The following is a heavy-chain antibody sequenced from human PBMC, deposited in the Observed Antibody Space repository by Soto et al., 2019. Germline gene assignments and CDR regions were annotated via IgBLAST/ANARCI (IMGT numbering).Heavy chain of an antibody. V-gene: IGHV3-49*03. CDR3: IGSFPF. CDR2: IRSQPYGGTT. Sequence: EVNLVESGGGLVEPGRSLRLSCITSGFPFANFLMSWFHQAPGKGLEWVGFIRSQPYGGTTQYAPSVSGRFIISRDDSKGILYLQMNSLTTEDSGVYYCIGSFPFWGQGTLVTVSS. CDR1: GFPFANFL. J-gene: IGHJ4*02. D-gene: IGHD3-10*01.